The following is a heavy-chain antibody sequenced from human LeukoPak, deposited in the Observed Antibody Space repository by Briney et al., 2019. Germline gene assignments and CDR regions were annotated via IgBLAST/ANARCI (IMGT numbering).Heavy chain of an antibody. CDR1: GITFSDAW. CDR2: LKSKTDGETS. CDR3: IANLDY. Sequence: PGGSLRLSCEAPGITFSDAWMSWVRQVPGKGLEWIALLKSKTDGETSDYAAPVKGRFTVSRNDAENTLFLQMDSLKIDDTDVYYCIANLDYWGQGTLVTVSS. V-gene: IGHV3-15*01. J-gene: IGHJ4*02. D-gene: IGHD1-1*01.